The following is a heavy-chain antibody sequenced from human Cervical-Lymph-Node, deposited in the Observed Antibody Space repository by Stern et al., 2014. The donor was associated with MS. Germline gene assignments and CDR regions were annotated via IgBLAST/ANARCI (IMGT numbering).Heavy chain of an antibody. Sequence: SGPALVKPTQTLTLTCTFSGFSLSTSGMCVSWIRQPPGKALEWLALIDWDDDKYYSTSLKTRLTISKDTSKNQVVLTMTNMDPVDTATYYCARTRYDFWSGYYNPSGFDYWGQGTLVTVSS. CDR3: ARTRYDFWSGYYNPSGFDY. J-gene: IGHJ4*02. CDR1: GFSLSTSGMC. CDR2: IDWDDDK. D-gene: IGHD3-3*01. V-gene: IGHV2-70*01.